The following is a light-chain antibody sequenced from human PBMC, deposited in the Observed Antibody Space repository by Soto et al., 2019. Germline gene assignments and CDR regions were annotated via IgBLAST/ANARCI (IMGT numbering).Light chain of an antibody. CDR1: QSNIAAGYS. CDR2: DTT. Sequence: QSPLTQPPSVSGAPGQRVTISCTGYQSNIAAGYSVHWYRQFPGEAPKLLIYDTTNRPSGVPDRFSGSKSETSASLAITGLQDEDEADYFCQSYDNRLKGSIFGGGTKLTVL. J-gene: IGLJ2*01. V-gene: IGLV1-40*01. CDR3: QSYDNRLKGSI.